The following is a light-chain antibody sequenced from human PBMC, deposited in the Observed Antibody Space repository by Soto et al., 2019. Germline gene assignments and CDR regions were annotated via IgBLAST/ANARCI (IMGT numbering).Light chain of an antibody. CDR2: GAS. Sequence: DMQMTQSPSSLSASVGDRVTITCRPSQTIDNYLNWYQHKPGKAPKLLIYGASTLQSGVSSRFTGSASGTDITLTIDNLQAEDFATYYCQQTYTIPFAFGQGTKLEI. J-gene: IGKJ2*01. V-gene: IGKV1-39*01. CDR3: QQTYTIPFA. CDR1: QTIDNY.